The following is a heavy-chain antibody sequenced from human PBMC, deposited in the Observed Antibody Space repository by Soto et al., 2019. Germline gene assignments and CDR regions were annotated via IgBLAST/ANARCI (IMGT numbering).Heavy chain of an antibody. D-gene: IGHD3-10*01. J-gene: IGHJ4*02. CDR1: GGTFSSYT. V-gene: IGHV1-69*02. Sequence: SVKVSCKASGGTFSSYTISWVRQAPGQGLEWMGRIIPILGIANYAQKFQGRVTITAGKSTSTAYMELSSLTSEDTAVYYCARKDYYGAGIYYFDHWGQGTLVTVSS. CDR2: IIPILGIA. CDR3: ARKDYYGAGIYYFDH.